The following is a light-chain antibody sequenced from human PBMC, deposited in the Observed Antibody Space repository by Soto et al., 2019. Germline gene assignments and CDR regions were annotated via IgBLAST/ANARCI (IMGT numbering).Light chain of an antibody. Sequence: EIVMTQSPATLSVSPGERATLSCRASQSVNSRFLAWYQHKPGQAPRLLIYAASTRATGIPDRFSGSASGTDFTLTISRLEPEDFAVYYCQQYGDSPPNTFGQGTRLEIK. CDR3: QQYGDSPPNT. CDR2: AAS. J-gene: IGKJ5*01. V-gene: IGKV3-20*01. CDR1: QSVNSRF.